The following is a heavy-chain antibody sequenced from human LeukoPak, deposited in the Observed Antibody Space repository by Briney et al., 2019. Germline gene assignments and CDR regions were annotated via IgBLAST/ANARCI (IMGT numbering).Heavy chain of an antibody. V-gene: IGHV3-64D*09. CDR3: EILLNSLYRSSSLNWFDP. CDR2: ISSNGGST. CDR1: GFTFSNNA. D-gene: IGHD6-6*01. Sequence: GGSLRLSCSVSGFTFSNNALHWVRQAPGKGLEDVSAISSNGGSTYYADPVKGRFTISRDNSKNTLYLQMSSLRVEDTAVYYCEILLNSLYRSSSLNWFDPWGQGILVTVSS. J-gene: IGHJ5*02.